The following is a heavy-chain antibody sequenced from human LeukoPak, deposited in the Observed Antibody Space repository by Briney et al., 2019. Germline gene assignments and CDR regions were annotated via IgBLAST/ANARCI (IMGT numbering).Heavy chain of an antibody. Sequence: ASVKVSCKASGYTFTGYYMHWVRQATGQGLEWMGWMNPNSGNTGYAQKFQGRVTMTRNTSISTAYMELSSLRSEDTAVYYCARAYSSSSEWSDYWGQGTLVTVSS. CDR3: ARAYSSSSEWSDY. CDR1: GYTFTGYY. D-gene: IGHD6-6*01. J-gene: IGHJ4*02. CDR2: MNPNSGNT. V-gene: IGHV1-8*02.